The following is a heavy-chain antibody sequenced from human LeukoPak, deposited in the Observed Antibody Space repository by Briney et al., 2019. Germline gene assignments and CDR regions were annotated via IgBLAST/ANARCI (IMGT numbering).Heavy chain of an antibody. Sequence: SETLSLTCTVSGGSISNYYWSWIRQPAGKGLEWIGRINTSGSTNYNPSLKSRVTISVDTSKNQFSLKLSSVTAADTAVYYCARHWRIVVVTASHADAFDIWGQGTMVTVSS. CDR3: ARHWRIVVVTASHADAFDI. CDR2: INTSGST. J-gene: IGHJ3*02. D-gene: IGHD2-21*02. CDR1: GGSISNYY. V-gene: IGHV4-4*07.